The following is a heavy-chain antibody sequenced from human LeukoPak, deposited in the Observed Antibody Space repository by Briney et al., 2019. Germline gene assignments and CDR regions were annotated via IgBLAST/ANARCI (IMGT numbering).Heavy chain of an antibody. CDR2: IGSSGATI. J-gene: IGHJ6*02. Sequence: PGRSLRLSCAASGFSFSSYAMSWVRQAPGKGPEWVSGIGSSGATIFYADSVKGRFTISRDNSKNTVYLEMNNLRAEDTAIYYCAKISVGPLSRPTHVSLYYGMDVWGQGTTVTVSS. D-gene: IGHD3-10*01. CDR3: AKISVGPLSRPTHVSLYYGMDV. CDR1: GFSFSSYA. V-gene: IGHV3-23*01.